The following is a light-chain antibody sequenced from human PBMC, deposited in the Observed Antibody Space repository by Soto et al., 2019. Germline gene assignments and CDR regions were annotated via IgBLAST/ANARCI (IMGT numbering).Light chain of an antibody. Sequence: QSALTQPASVSGSPGHSITLSCTDTSSDVGGYNYVSWYQHHPGKAPKLMIYDVSNRPSGVSNRFSGSKSGNTASLTISGLQPEDEADYYCCSYTTSNTRQIVFGTGTKVTVL. CDR2: DVS. CDR3: CSYTTSNTRQIV. CDR1: SSDVGGYNY. V-gene: IGLV2-14*03. J-gene: IGLJ1*01.